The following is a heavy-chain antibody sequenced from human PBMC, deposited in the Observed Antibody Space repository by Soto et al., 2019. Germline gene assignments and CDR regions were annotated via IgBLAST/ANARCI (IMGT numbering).Heavy chain of an antibody. J-gene: IGHJ6*02. CDR1: GFTFSSYW. CDR2: IWYDGSNK. D-gene: IGHD1-26*01. V-gene: IGHV3-33*08. CDR3: ARGTISGSYYYYYGMDV. Sequence: GGSLRLSCAASGFTFSSYWMHWVRQAPGKGLVWVAVIWYDGSNKYYADSVKGRFTISRDNSKNTLYLQMNSLRAEDTAVYYCARGTISGSYYYYYGMDVWGQGTTVTVSS.